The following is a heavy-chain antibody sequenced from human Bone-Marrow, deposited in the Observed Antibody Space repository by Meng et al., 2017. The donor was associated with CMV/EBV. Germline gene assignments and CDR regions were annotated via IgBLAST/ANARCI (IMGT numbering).Heavy chain of an antibody. D-gene: IGHD2-2*01. J-gene: IGHJ5*02. CDR3: ARLAPKGYCSSTSCYWWVDP. CDR2: SYYCGST. V-gene: IGHV4-59*11. CDR1: ISHY. Sequence: ISHYWGWNQQPPGKGLEWIGYSYYCGSTNYYPSLKSRVTISVDTSKNQFSLKLSSVTAADTAVYYCARLAPKGYCSSTSCYWWVDPWGQGTLDTVSS.